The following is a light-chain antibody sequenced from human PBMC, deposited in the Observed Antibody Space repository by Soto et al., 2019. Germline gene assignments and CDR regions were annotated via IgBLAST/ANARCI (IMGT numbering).Light chain of an antibody. CDR1: QGIRDD. V-gene: IGKV1-17*01. J-gene: IGKJ4*01. CDR2: AAS. CDR3: QRTHNTPLT. Sequence: DIQMTQSPSSVSASVGDRLTITCRASQGIRDDLGWYQQKPGKAHKLLIYAASSLQSGVPSRFSGSGSGTDFTLTITSLQPEEFATCDVQRTHNTPLTVAGGNKVDI.